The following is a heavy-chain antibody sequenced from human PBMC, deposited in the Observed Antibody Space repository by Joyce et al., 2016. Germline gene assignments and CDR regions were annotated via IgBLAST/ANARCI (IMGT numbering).Heavy chain of an antibody. D-gene: IGHD6-13*01. CDR1: GFALSTYT. CDR2: ISDNSRFI. CDR3: GRVDPTEQPIDY. J-gene: IGHJ4*02. V-gene: IGHV3-21*01. Sequence: EVQLVESGGGLVKPGGSLRLSCAASGFALSTYTMGWVRQAPGKGLEWVSSISDNSRFIYYADSLKGRFTISRDNAKNSLYLQMNSLRAEDTAVYYCGRVDPTEQPIDYWGQGTLVTVSS.